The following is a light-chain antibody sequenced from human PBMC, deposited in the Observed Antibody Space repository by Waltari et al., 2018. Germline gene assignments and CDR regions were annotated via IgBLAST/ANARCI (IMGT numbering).Light chain of an antibody. Sequence: SYELTQPSSVSVSPGQTARITCSGDVLAQTYARWFQQKPGQAPVLVIYKDSERPSGIPERFSGSSSGTTVTLTISGAQVEDEADYYCYSAADNNLVVFGGGTKLTVL. CDR1: VLAQTY. CDR2: KDS. J-gene: IGLJ2*01. V-gene: IGLV3-27*01. CDR3: YSAADNNLVV.